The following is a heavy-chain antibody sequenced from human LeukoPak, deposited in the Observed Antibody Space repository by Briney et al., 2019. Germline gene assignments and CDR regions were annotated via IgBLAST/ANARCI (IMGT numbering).Heavy chain of an antibody. CDR1: GFTFSNFE. D-gene: IGHD3-22*01. Sequence: SGGSLRLSCAASGFTFSNFERKWVRQAPGKGLEWTSYVSAAGSSISYADSVKGGFTISRDNAKNTLYLQMSSLRAEDTAIYYCARVYYSDSSGYYLDFWGQGTLVTVSS. J-gene: IGHJ4*02. CDR3: ARVYYSDSSGYYLDF. CDR2: VSAAGSSI. V-gene: IGHV3-48*03.